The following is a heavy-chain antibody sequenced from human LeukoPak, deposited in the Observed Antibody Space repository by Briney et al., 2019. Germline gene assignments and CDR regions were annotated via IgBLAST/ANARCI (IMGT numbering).Heavy chain of an antibody. CDR3: ARGSSGSYYWYFDL. D-gene: IGHD1-26*01. V-gene: IGHV3-7*02. CDR2: IKQDGSEK. J-gene: IGHJ2*01. CDR1: GFTFSSSW. Sequence: SGGSLRLSCAASGFTFSSSWMAWVRQAPGKGPEWVANIKQDGSEKYYVDSVKGRFTISRDNAKNSLYLQMNSLRAEDTAVYYCARGSSGSYYWYFDLWGRGTLVTVSS.